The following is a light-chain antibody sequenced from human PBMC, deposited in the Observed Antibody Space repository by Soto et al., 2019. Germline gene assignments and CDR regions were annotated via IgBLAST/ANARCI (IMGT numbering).Light chain of an antibody. CDR3: QQYGSSGT. CDR2: DAS. J-gene: IGKJ1*01. CDR1: QSVSSY. Sequence: EIVLLQSPGTLSLSPGGRSPLSCRASQSVSSYLAWYQQKPGQAPRLLIYDASNRATGIPARFSGSGSGTDFTLTISSLEPEDFAVYYCQQYGSSGTVGKGTKVDIK. V-gene: IGKV3-11*01.